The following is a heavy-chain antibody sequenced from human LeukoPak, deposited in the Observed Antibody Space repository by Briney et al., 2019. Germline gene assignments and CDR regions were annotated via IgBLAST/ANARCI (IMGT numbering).Heavy chain of an antibody. Sequence: GGSLRLSCAASGFTFSSYSMNWVRQAPGKGLEWASSISSSSSYIYYADSVKGRFTISRDNAKNSLYLQMNSLRAEDTAVYYCARVDGGYAFDYWGQGTLVTVSS. CDR1: GFTFSSYS. V-gene: IGHV3-21*04. CDR3: ARVDGGYAFDY. D-gene: IGHD5-12*01. J-gene: IGHJ4*02. CDR2: ISSSSSYI.